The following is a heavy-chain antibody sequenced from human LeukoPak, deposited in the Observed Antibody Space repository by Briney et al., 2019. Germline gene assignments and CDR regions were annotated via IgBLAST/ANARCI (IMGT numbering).Heavy chain of an antibody. Sequence: ASVKVSCKASVYTFTSYDINWVRQATGQGLEWMGWMNPNSGSTGYAQKFQGRVTMTRNTSISTAYMELSSLRSEDTAVYYCAKCATYDSSSWFDIWGQGTMVTVSS. J-gene: IGHJ3*02. D-gene: IGHD6-13*01. CDR2: MNPNSGST. CDR3: AKCATYDSSSWFDI. CDR1: VYTFTSYD. V-gene: IGHV1-8*01.